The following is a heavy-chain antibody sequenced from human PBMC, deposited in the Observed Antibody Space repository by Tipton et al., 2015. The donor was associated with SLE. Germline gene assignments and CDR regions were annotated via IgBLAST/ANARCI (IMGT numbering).Heavy chain of an antibody. V-gene: IGHV3-30*02. CDR3: ARVRYNWNVRGGFDP. CDR2: IRYDGTNK. D-gene: IGHD1-1*01. Sequence: SLRLSCAASGFTFSRFGMHWVRQAPGKGLEWVAFIRYDGTNKYYADSVKGRFTISRDNSKNTLYLQMNSLRAEDTAVYYCARVRYNWNVRGGFDPWGQGTLVTVSS. J-gene: IGHJ5*02. CDR1: GFTFSRFG.